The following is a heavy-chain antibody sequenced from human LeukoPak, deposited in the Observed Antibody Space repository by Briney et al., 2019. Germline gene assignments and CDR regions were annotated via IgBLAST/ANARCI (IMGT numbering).Heavy chain of an antibody. J-gene: IGHJ4*02. Sequence: PGGSLRLSCAASGFTFSTSWMHWVRQAPGKGLEWVSSISSSSSSYISYADSVEGRFTISRDNAKNSLYLQMNSLRAEDTAVYYCARDLVQLWSKDYWGQGTLVTVSS. CDR1: GFTFSTSW. CDR3: ARDLVQLWSKDY. D-gene: IGHD5-18*01. V-gene: IGHV3-21*01. CDR2: ISSSSSSYI.